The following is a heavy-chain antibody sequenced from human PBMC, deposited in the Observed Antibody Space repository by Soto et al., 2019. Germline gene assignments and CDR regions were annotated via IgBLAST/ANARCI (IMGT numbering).Heavy chain of an antibody. CDR1: GFIFRNYG. Sequence: PGGSLRLSCAASGFIFRNYGMHWVRQTPGRGLEWVAIVWINGGNIGYGQSVQGRFTVSRDDSKNMLYLQMDSLGVEDTAVYYCVRDEIQIWSYVGSFDYWGQGSGVTVSS. D-gene: IGHD5-18*01. V-gene: IGHV3-33*01. CDR2: VWINGGNI. CDR3: VRDEIQIWSYVGSFDY. J-gene: IGHJ4*02.